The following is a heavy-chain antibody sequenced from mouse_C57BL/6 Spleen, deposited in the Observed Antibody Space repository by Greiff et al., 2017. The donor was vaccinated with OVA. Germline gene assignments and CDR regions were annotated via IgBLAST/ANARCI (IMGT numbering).Heavy chain of an antibody. CDR2: IDPSDSYT. D-gene: IGHD6-2*01. Sequence: QVQLQQSGAELVMPGASVKLSCKASGYTFTSYWMHWVKQRPGQGLEWIGAIDPSDSYTNYNQKFKGKSTLTVDKSSSTAYLQLSSLKSEDSAVYYCALCVTPEGVAYWGQGTLVTVSA. J-gene: IGHJ3*01. CDR1: GYTFTSYW. CDR3: ALCVTPEGVAY. V-gene: IGHV1-69*01.